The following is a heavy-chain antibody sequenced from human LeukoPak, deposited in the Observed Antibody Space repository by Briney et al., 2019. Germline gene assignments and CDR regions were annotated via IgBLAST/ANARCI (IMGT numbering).Heavy chain of an antibody. CDR1: GGSISSNSYY. Sequence: SETLSLTCTVSGGSISSNSYYWSWIRQPAGKGLEWIGRIYTSGSTDYNPSLKSRVTISKDTSKNEFSLKLSSVTAADTAVYYCARDSPPAYCSGGSCYFDYWGQGTLVTVSS. V-gene: IGHV4-61*02. CDR2: IYTSGST. CDR3: ARDSPPAYCSGGSCYFDY. J-gene: IGHJ4*02. D-gene: IGHD2-15*01.